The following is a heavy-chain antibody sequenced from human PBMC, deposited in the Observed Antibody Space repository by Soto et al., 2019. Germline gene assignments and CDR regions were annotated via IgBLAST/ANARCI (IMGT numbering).Heavy chain of an antibody. V-gene: IGHV3-33*01. CDR3: ARDLTTEPYYYYYGMDV. CDR1: GFTFSSYG. D-gene: IGHD3-22*01. CDR2: IWYDGSNK. Sequence: QVQLVESGGGVVPPGRSLRLSCAASGFTFSSYGMHWVRKAPGKGLEWVAVIWYDGSNKYYADSVKGRFTISRDNSKNTLYLQMNSLRAEDTAVYYCARDLTTEPYYYYYGMDVWGQGTTVTVSS. J-gene: IGHJ6*02.